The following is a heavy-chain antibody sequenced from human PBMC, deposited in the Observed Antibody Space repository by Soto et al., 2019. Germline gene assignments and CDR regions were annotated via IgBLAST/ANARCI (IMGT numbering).Heavy chain of an antibody. CDR3: ARGRYGDY. Sequence: QVHLVQSGAEVKKPGASVKVSCKGSGYGFTTYVIPWVRQAPGQGLEWMAWISAHNGNPNYAQKLQGRVTVTRDTSTSTAYMELRSLRSDDTAVYYCARGRYGDYWGQGALVTVSS. D-gene: IGHD1-1*01. CDR2: ISAHNGNP. V-gene: IGHV1-18*01. CDR1: GYGFTTYV. J-gene: IGHJ4*02.